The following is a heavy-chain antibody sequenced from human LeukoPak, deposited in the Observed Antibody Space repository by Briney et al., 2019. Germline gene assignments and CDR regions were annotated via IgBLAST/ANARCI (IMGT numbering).Heavy chain of an antibody. Sequence: PGGSLRLSCAASGFTFSSYAMHWVRQAPGKGLEWVAVISYDGSNKYYADSVKGRFTISRDNSKNTLYLQMNSLRAEDTAVYYCARTAAGTWGYYYYYYMDDWGKGTTVTVSS. V-gene: IGHV3-30*04. CDR3: ARTAAGTWGYYYYYYMDD. D-gene: IGHD6-13*01. CDR1: GFTFSSYA. J-gene: IGHJ6*03. CDR2: ISYDGSNK.